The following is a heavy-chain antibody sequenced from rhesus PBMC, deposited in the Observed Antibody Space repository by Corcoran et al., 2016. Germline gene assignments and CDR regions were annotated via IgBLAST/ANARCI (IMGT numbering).Heavy chain of an antibody. Sequence: QVQLQESGPGLVKPSETLSLTCAVSGGSFSSYWWTWIRQPPGKVLEWIGYIYGSGGGTNYNPSLKNRVTISIDTSKNQFSVKLSSVTAADTAVYYCARGGYSQRNWGQGVLVTVSS. CDR1: GGSFSSYW. D-gene: IGHD1-44*02. CDR2: IYGSGGGT. V-gene: IGHV4-106*01. CDR3: ARGGYSQRN. J-gene: IGHJ4*01.